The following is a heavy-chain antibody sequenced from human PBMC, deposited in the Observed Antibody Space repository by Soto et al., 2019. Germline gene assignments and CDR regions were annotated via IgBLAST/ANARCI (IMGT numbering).Heavy chain of an antibody. CDR1: GYTFTNYW. D-gene: IGHD3-16*01. CDR3: VRPNFGALTHFDF. V-gene: IGHV5-51*01. Sequence: PGESLKISCNAIGYTFTNYWIGWVRQTPGKGPEWMGIIFPGDSDTRYNPSFEGQVTVSADESISTAYLQWNTLKASDTAMYYCVRPNFGALTHFDFWGQGTLVTVSS. J-gene: IGHJ4*02. CDR2: IFPGDSDT.